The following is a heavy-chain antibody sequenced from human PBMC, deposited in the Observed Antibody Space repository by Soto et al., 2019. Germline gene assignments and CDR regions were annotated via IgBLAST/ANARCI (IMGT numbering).Heavy chain of an antibody. CDR2: ISAYNGNT. CDR1: GYTFTSYG. CDR3: AKQEDFDWHYSHFDC. Sequence: ASAKVSCKAPGYTFTSYGISWARQAPGQGLEWIGWISAYNGNTNYAQKLQGRVTMTTDTSTSTAYMELRSLRSDDAAVYYCAKQEDFDWHYSHFDCWGQGLLVTVSS. V-gene: IGHV1-18*01. J-gene: IGHJ4*02. D-gene: IGHD3-9*01.